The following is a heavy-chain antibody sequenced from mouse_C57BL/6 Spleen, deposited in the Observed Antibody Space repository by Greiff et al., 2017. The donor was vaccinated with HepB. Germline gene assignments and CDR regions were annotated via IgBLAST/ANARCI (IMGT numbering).Heavy chain of an antibody. Sequence: EVQRVESGAELVRPGASVKLSCTASGFNIKDYYMHWVKQRPEQGLEWIGRIDPEDGDTEYAPKFQGKATMTADTSSNTAYLQLSSLTSEDTAVYYCTTVITTVVAPPFDYWGQGTTLTVSS. CDR3: TTVITTVVAPPFDY. CDR1: GFNIKDYY. CDR2: IDPEDGDT. V-gene: IGHV14-1*01. D-gene: IGHD1-1*01. J-gene: IGHJ2*01.